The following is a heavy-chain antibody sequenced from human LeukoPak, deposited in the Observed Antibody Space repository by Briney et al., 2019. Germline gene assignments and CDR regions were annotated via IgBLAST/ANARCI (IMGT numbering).Heavy chain of an antibody. D-gene: IGHD2-21*02. J-gene: IGHJ1*01. CDR2: IYSGGST. Sequence: GGSLRLSCAASGFSFDNRAMSWLRQAPGKGLEWVSVIYSGGSTYYADSVKGRFTISRDNSKNTLYLQMNSLRAEDTAVYYCARTCGDCYLYFQHWGQGTLVTVSS. CDR1: GFSFDNRA. V-gene: IGHV3-53*01. CDR3: ARTCGDCYLYFQH.